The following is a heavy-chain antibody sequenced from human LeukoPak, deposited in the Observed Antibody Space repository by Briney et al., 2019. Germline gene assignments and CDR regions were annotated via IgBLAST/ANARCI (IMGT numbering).Heavy chain of an antibody. Sequence: GGSLRLSCVASEFTFSSYAVSWVRQALGKGLEWVSFMSYNGGRVHYADSVKGRFTISRDKSRNTVYLQMNSLRAEDTAVYYCGKDQGNGDYYRNYYYMEVWGKGTTVIVSS. V-gene: IGHV3-23*01. CDR3: GKDQGNGDYYRNYYYMEV. CDR1: EFTFSSYA. J-gene: IGHJ6*03. D-gene: IGHD4-17*01. CDR2: MSYNGGRV.